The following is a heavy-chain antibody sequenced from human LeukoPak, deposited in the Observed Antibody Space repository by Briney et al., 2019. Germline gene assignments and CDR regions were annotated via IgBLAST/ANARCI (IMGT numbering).Heavy chain of an antibody. CDR2: IGGGGGST. V-gene: IGHV3-23*01. D-gene: IGHD5-18*01. J-gene: IGHJ6*02. Sequence: PGGSLRLSCAASGFTFSIYAMSWVRQAPGKGLEWVSAIGGGGGSTYYADSVKGRFTISRDNSKNTLYLQMNSLRAEDTAVYYCAKEQPAGPYSYGSLIFYYYGMDVWGQGTTVTVSS. CDR3: AKEQPAGPYSYGSLIFYYYGMDV. CDR1: GFTFSIYA.